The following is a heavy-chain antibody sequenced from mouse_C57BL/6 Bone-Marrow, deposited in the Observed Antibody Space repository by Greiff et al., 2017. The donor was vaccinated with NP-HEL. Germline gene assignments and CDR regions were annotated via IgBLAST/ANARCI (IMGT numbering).Heavy chain of an antibody. J-gene: IGHJ4*01. CDR2: IHPNSGST. D-gene: IGHD2-3*01. Sequence: QVQLQQPGAELVKPGASVKLSCKASGYTFTSYWMPWVKQRPGQGLEWIGMIHPNSGSTNYNEKFKSKATLTVDKSSSTAYMQLSSLTSEDSAVDYCASYDGYLYAMDYWGQGTSVTVSS. CDR1: GYTFTSYW. V-gene: IGHV1-64*01. CDR3: ASYDGYLYAMDY.